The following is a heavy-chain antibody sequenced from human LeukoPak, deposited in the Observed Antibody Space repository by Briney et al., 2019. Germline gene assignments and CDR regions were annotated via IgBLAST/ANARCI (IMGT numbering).Heavy chain of an antibody. J-gene: IGHJ6*03. V-gene: IGHV1-46*01. CDR2: INPSGGST. Sequence: ASVKVSCKASGCTFTSYYMHWVRQAPGQGLEWMGIINPSGGSTSYAQKFQGRVTMTRDMSTSTVYMELSSLRSDDTAVYYCARAEVYYYGSGSPYYYYMDVWGKGTTVTVSS. D-gene: IGHD3-10*01. CDR1: GCTFTSYY. CDR3: ARAEVYYYGSGSPYYYYMDV.